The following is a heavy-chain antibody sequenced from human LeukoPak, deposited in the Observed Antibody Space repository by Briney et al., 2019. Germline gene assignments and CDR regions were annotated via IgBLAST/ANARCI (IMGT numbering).Heavy chain of an antibody. Sequence: GGSLRLSCAASGFTFSSYGMHWVRQAPGKGLEWVAFIRYDGSNKYYADSVKGRFTISRDNSKNTLYLQMNSLRAEDTAVYYCAKDGSSSWYVYYYYMDVWGKGTTVTVSS. V-gene: IGHV3-30*02. CDR3: AKDGSSSWYVYYYYMDV. CDR2: IRYDGSNK. CDR1: GFTFSSYG. D-gene: IGHD6-13*01. J-gene: IGHJ6*03.